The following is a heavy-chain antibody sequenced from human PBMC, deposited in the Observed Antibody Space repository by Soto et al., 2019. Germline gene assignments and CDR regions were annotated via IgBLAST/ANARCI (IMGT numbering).Heavy chain of an antibody. CDR3: ARDYGSGTYIN. V-gene: IGHV4-34*01. D-gene: IGHD3-10*01. CDR1: GGSFSGYY. Sequence: QVQLQQWGAGLLKPSETLSLTCAVYGGSFSGYYWSWIRQPPGKGLEWIGDINHSGSTNYSPSLKSRVTISVDTSKNQFSLNLSSVTAADTAVYYCARDYGSGTYINWGQGTLVTVSS. CDR2: INHSGST. J-gene: IGHJ4*02.